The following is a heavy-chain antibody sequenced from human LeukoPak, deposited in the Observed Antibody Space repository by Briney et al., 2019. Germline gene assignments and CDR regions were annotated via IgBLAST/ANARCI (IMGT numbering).Heavy chain of an antibody. CDR2: INWNGGST. J-gene: IGHJ3*02. V-gene: IGHV3-20*04. Sequence: GGSLRLSCAASGFTFADYGMSWVRQAPGKRLEWSSGINWNGGSTGYADSVKGRFTISRDNAKNSLYLQMNSLRAEDTALYYCARDLRRSGSDAFDIWGQGTMVTVSS. CDR3: ARDLRRSGSDAFDI. D-gene: IGHD5-12*01. CDR1: GFTFADYG.